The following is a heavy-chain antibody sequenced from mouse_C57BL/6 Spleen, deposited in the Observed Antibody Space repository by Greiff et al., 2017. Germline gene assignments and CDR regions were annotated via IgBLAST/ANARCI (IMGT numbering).Heavy chain of an antibody. J-gene: IGHJ4*01. Sequence: QVQLQQSGPELVKPGASVKISCKASGYAFSSSWMNWVKQRPGKGLEWIGRIYPGDGDTNYNGKFKGKATLTADKSSSTAYMQLSSLTSEDSAVYFCARRDYYGLYAMDYWGQGTSVTVSS. CDR1: GYAFSSSW. D-gene: IGHD1-1*01. CDR2: IYPGDGDT. V-gene: IGHV1-82*01. CDR3: ARRDYYGLYAMDY.